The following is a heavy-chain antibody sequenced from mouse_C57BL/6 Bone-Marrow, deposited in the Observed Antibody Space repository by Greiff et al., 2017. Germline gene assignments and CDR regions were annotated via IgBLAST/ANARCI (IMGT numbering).Heavy chain of an antibody. D-gene: IGHD1-3*01. V-gene: IGHV14-4*01. CDR2: IDPANGDT. CDR3: TAEVY. Sequence: VQLQQSGAELVRPGASVKLSCTASGYTIKDDYMHWVKQRPEQGLEWIGWIDPANGDTEYASKFKGKATITADTSSSTAYLQLSSLTSEDSAVYYYTAEVYWGQGTTLTVSS. J-gene: IGHJ2*01. CDR1: GYTIKDDY.